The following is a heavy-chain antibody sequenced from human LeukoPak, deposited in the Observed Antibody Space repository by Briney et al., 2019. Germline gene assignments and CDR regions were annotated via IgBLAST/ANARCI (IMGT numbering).Heavy chain of an antibody. J-gene: IGHJ4*02. Sequence: GGSLRLSCAASGFTFSSYSMNWVRQAPGKGLEWVSYISSSSSTIYYAGSVKGRFTISRDNAKNSLYLQMNSLRAEDTAVYYCARVREFGHGTNFDCWGQGTLVTVSS. CDR2: ISSSSSTI. V-gene: IGHV3-48*01. D-gene: IGHD4/OR15-4a*01. CDR1: GFTFSSYS. CDR3: ARVREFGHGTNFDC.